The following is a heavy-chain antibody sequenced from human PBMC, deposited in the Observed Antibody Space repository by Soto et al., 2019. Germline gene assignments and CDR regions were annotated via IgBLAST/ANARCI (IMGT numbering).Heavy chain of an antibody. CDR1: GFSFSDHY. J-gene: IGHJ4*02. CDR2: IRNKANSHTT. V-gene: IGHV3-72*01. D-gene: IGHD1-26*01. Sequence: EVQLVESGGGLVQPGGSLRLSCAASGFSFSDHYMDWVRQAPGKGLEWVGRIRNKANSHTTESAASVRGRFNISRDDSKNSLYLQMNSLMTEDTAFYYCVRASRYSGSYFFDSWGQGTLVTVSS. CDR3: VRASRYSGSYFFDS.